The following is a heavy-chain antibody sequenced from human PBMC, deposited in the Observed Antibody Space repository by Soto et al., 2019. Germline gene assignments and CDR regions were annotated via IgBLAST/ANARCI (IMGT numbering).Heavy chain of an antibody. V-gene: IGHV4-31*03. CDR2: LYYSGST. Sequence: QVQLQESGPGLVKPSQTLSLTCTVSGGSISSGDYYWTWIRQHPGKGLEWIGYLYYSGSTYYNPAPRRRLTMSVDSSKNQSSLKLSSVTAADTAVYDCASSGSLNITPVIVYWGQGTLVTVSS. CDR1: GGSISSGDYY. D-gene: IGHD3-16*02. CDR3: ASSGSLNITPVIVY. J-gene: IGHJ4*02.